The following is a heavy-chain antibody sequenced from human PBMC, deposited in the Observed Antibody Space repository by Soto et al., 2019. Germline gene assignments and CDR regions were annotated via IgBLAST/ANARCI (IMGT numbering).Heavy chain of an antibody. CDR2: IYPGDSDP. V-gene: IGHV5-51*01. CDR1: GSSFTSYW. D-gene: IGHD6-19*01. CDR3: ALRHSSCGYGMDV. J-gene: IGHJ6*02. Sequence: GESLKISWKGSGSSFTSYWIGRVREIPGKGLEWMGIIYPGDSDPRYSPSFQGQVTISADKCISTAYLQWSRLKASATAMYHCALRHSSCGYGMDVWGQGTTVTVSS.